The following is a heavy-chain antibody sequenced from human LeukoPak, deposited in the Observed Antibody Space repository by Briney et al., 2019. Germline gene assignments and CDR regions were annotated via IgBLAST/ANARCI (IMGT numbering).Heavy chain of an antibody. Sequence: SETLSLTCTVSGASISSSNYYWGWVRQSPGKGLEWIGNIYSSGNTYYNASLKSRVTMYIDTSKNQFSLKLSSVTAADTAMYYCAKSNGYGLIDYWGQGTLVTVSS. CDR2: IYSSGNT. CDR3: AKSNGYGLIDY. J-gene: IGHJ4*02. CDR1: GASISSSNYY. V-gene: IGHV4-39*01. D-gene: IGHD5-12*01.